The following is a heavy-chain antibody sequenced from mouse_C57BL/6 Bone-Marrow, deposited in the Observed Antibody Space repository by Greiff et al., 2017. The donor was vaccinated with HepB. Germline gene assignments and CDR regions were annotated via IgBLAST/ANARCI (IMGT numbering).Heavy chain of an antibody. CDR1: GYTFTSYW. CDR2: IDPNSGGT. D-gene: IGHD1-1*01. V-gene: IGHV1-72*01. Sequence: VQLQQPGAELVKPGASVKLSCKASGYTFTSYWMHWVKQRPGRGLEWIGRIDPNSGGTKYNEKFKSKATLTVDKPSSTAYMQLSSLTSEDSAVYYCARVPITTVVATGQGFAYWGQGTLVTVSA. J-gene: IGHJ3*01. CDR3: ARVPITTVVATGQGFAY.